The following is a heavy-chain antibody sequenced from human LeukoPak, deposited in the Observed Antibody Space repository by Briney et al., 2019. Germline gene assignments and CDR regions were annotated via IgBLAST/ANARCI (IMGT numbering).Heavy chain of an antibody. V-gene: IGHV1-2*02. CDR2: INPLSRAN. J-gene: IGHJ5*02. CDR1: GNDFSDFY. Sequence: ASVNISCKASGNDFSDFYFNWVRQAPGRGLEWVGWINPLSRANHYAQRFRGRVTMEASISTGYMELNSLTSDDTAVYYCVTTSVTHTRDPWGQETLVTVSS. D-gene: IGHD5/OR15-5a*01. CDR3: VTTSVTHTRDP.